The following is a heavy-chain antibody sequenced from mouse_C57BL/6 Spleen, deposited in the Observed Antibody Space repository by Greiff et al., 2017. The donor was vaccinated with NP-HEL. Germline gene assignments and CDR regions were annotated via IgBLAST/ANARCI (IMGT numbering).Heavy chain of an antibody. D-gene: IGHD1-3*01. Sequence: VQLQQSGAELVMPGASVKLSCKASGYTFTSYWMHWVKQRPGQGLEWIGEIDPSDSYTNYNQKFKGKSTLTVDISSSTAYMQLSSLTSEDSAVYYCARYLTFYYFDYWGQGTTLTVSS. CDR2: IDPSDSYT. V-gene: IGHV1-69*01. J-gene: IGHJ2*01. CDR3: ARYLTFYYFDY. CDR1: GYTFTSYW.